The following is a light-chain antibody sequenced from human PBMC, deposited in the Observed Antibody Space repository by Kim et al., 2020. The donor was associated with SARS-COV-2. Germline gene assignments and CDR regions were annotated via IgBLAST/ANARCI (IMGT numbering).Light chain of an antibody. V-gene: IGLV2-14*03. CDR2: DVS. CDR1: SRDVGGYNY. J-gene: IGLJ2*01. Sequence: QSITISCTGTSRDVGGYNYVSWYQQHPGKAPKLMIYDVSNQPSGVSNRFSGSKSGNTASLTISGLQAEDEADYYCSSYTSSSTLVFGGGTQLTVL. CDR3: SSYTSSSTLV.